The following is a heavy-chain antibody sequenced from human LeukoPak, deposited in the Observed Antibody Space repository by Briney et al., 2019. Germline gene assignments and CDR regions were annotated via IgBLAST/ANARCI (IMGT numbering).Heavy chain of an antibody. D-gene: IGHD4-17*01. CDR2: ISSSSSYI. V-gene: IGHV3-21*01. Sequence: PGGSLRLSCAASGFTFSSYGMNWVRQAPGKGLEWVSSISSSSSYIYYADSVKGRFTISRDNAKNSLYLQMNSLRAEDTAVYYCARQLRSDAFDIWGQGTMVTVSS. J-gene: IGHJ3*02. CDR3: ARQLRSDAFDI. CDR1: GFTFSSYG.